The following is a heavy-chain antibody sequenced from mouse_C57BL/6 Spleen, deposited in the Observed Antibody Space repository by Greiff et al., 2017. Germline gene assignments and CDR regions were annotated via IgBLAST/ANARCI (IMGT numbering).Heavy chain of an antibody. D-gene: IGHD2-1*01. Sequence: VQLQESGAELVKPGASVKLSCKASGYTFTSYWMHWVKQRPGQGLEWIGYIYPGSGYTKYNQKFKDKATLTADKSSSTAYMQISSLTSEDAAVYYWANWGGNYPLDDWGKGTTLTVSS. CDR3: ANWGGNYPLDD. J-gene: IGHJ2*01. V-gene: IGHV1-7*01. CDR1: GYTFTSYW. CDR2: IYPGSGYT.